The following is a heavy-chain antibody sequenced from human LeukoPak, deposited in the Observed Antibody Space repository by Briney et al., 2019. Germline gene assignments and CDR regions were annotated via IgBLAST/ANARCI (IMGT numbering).Heavy chain of an antibody. Sequence: GGSLRLSCAASGFTVSSNYMSWVRQAPGKGLEWVSVIYSGGSTYYADSVKGRFTISRDNSKNTLYLQMNSLRAEDTAVYYCARGSWEVVTAIPLRPDAFDIWGQGTMVTVSS. CDR2: IYSGGST. D-gene: IGHD2-21*02. J-gene: IGHJ3*02. V-gene: IGHV3-53*01. CDR1: GFTVSSNY. CDR3: ARGSWEVVTAIPLRPDAFDI.